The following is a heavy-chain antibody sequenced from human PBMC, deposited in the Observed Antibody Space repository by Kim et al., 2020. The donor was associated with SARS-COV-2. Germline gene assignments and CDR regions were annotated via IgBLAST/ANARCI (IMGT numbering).Heavy chain of an antibody. CDR2: GST. Sequence: GSTNYNPSLKSRVTISVDTSKNQFSLKLSSVTATDTAVYYCARRYRYFDYWGQGTLVTVSS. V-gene: IGHV4-59*08. D-gene: IGHD2-2*02. J-gene: IGHJ4*02. CDR3: ARRYRYFDY.